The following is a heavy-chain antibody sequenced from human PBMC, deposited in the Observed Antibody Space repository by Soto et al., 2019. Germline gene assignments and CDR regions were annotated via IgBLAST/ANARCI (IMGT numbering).Heavy chain of an antibody. CDR1: CVSVTNGDYY. J-gene: IGHJ5*02. Sequence: SETLSLTCAVSCVSVTNGDYYWTWMRQSPGKGLEWIGNIYYTETTNYNPSLNSRLSISIDTSRNQFSLQLTSVTAEDTAIYYCARQRRGGYWFDPWGKGTLVTVSS. V-gene: IGHV4-30-4*01. CDR3: ARQRRGGYWFDP. CDR2: IYYTETT.